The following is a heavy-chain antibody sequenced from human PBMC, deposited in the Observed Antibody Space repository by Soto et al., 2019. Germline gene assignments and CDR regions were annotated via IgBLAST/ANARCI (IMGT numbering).Heavy chain of an antibody. J-gene: IGHJ4*02. V-gene: IGHV4-39*01. CDR2: IYYSGST. CDR1: GGSISSSNYY. D-gene: IGHD3-3*01. CDR3: AGVGNYDFWSGYDS. Sequence: SETLSLTCTVSGGSISSSNYYWGWFRQPPGKGLEWIASIYYSGSTYYNPSLKSRVTISVDTSKNQFSLKLSSVTAVDTAVFYCAGVGNYDFWSGYDSWGQGTLVTVSA.